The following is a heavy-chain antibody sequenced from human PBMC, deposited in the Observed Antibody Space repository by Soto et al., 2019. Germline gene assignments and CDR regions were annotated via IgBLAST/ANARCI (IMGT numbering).Heavy chain of an antibody. CDR1: GYTFTSYA. Sequence: QVQLVQSGAEVKKPGASVKVSCKASGYTFTSYAMHWVRQAPGQRLEWMGWINAGNGNTKYSKKFQGRVTITRDTSASTAYMELSSLRSEDTAVYYCARSPYSSSWPGYYYYYYGMDVWGQGTTVTVSS. CDR3: ARSPYSSSWPGYYYYYYGMDV. CDR2: INAGNGNT. J-gene: IGHJ6*02. D-gene: IGHD6-13*01. V-gene: IGHV1-3*01.